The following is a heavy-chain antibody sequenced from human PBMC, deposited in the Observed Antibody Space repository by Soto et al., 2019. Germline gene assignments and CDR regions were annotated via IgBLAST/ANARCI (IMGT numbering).Heavy chain of an antibody. CDR1: GYTFTSYA. J-gene: IGHJ4*02. CDR3: ARDPGVGGAEFDY. V-gene: IGHV1-3*01. Sequence: GASVKVSCKASGYTFTSYAMHWVRQAPGQRLEWMGWINAGNGNTKYSQKFQGRVTITRDTSTSTAYMELSSLRSEDTAVYYCARDPGVGGAEFDYWGQGTPVIVSS. CDR2: INAGNGNT. D-gene: IGHD1-26*01.